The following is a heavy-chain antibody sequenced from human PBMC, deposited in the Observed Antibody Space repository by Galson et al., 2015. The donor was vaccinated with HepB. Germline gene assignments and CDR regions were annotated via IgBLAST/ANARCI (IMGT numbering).Heavy chain of an antibody. CDR2: IKQDGSEK. CDR1: GFTFSSYW. Sequence: SLRLSCAASGFTFSSYWMSWVRQAPGKGLEWVANIKQDGSEKYYVDSVKGRFTISRDNAKNSLYLQMNSLRAEDTAVYYCARGVCSSTSCYSVYAFDIWDQGTMVTVSS. J-gene: IGHJ3*02. D-gene: IGHD2-2*01. CDR3: ARGVCSSTSCYSVYAFDI. V-gene: IGHV3-7*01.